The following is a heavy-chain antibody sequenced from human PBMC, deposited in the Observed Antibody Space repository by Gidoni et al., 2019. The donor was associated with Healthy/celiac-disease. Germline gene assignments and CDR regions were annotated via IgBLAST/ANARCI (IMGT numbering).Heavy chain of an antibody. CDR1: GGSFSGYY. Sequence: QVQLQQWGAGLWTPSETLSLTCAVYGGSFSGYYWSWIRPPPGKGLEWIGEINHSGRTNHNPSLKSRVTISVDTSKNQFSLKLSPVTAPAPALYYCARGGGATGEFDYWGQGTLVTVSS. V-gene: IGHV4-34*01. CDR2: INHSGRT. D-gene: IGHD1-26*01. J-gene: IGHJ4*02. CDR3: ARGGGATGEFDY.